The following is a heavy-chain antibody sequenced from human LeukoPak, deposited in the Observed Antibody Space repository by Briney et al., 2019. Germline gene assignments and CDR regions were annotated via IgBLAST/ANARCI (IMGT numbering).Heavy chain of an antibody. CDR2: ISGSGGST. V-gene: IGHV3-23*01. D-gene: IGHD6-13*01. Sequence: GGSLSLSCAASGFTFSSYARSGVRQAPGKGLEWVSAISGSGGSTYYADSVKGRFTISRDNSKNTLYLQMNSLRAEDTAVYYCASSVVAAAEYYYYYGMDVWGQGTTVTVPS. CDR1: GFTFSSYA. CDR3: ASSVVAAAEYYYYYGMDV. J-gene: IGHJ6*02.